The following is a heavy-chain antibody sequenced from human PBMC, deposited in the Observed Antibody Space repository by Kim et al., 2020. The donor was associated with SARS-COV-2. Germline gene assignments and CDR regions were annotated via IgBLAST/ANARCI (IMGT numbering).Heavy chain of an antibody. V-gene: IGHV3-43*01. CDR2: ISCSGANT. Sequence: GGSLRLSCEGSGFTFDGYSFHWVRQPPGKGVEYVSSISCSGANTTYAASVRGRFTISRDSSVNSVHLQMNSLRPEDTALYYCAKEHDHPPRTCLPTYF. J-gene: IGHJ4*01. CDR1: GFTFDGYS. CDR3: AKEHDHPPRTCLPTYF.